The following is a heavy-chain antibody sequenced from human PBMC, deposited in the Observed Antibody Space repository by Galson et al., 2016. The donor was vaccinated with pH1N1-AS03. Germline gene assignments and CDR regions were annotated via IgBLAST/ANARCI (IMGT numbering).Heavy chain of an antibody. CDR1: GGSISDFY. D-gene: IGHD6-19*01. CDR2: IFYTGTT. CDR3: ARTVVAGWGYYFDY. J-gene: IGHJ4*02. Sequence: LSLTCTVSGGSISDFYWSWIRQPPGKALEWIGYIFYTGTTKYNPSLKSRVTISVDTSKNQFSLHLGSVTAADTAVYYCARTVVAGWGYYFDYWGQGTLVTVSS. V-gene: IGHV4-59*01.